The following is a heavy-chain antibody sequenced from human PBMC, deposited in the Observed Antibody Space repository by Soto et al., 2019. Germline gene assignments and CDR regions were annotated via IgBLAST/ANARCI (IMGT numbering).Heavy chain of an antibody. J-gene: IGHJ4*02. CDR3: ARGPGIAAAGMGGDFDY. Sequence: GGSLILSCAASGSTFSSYGMHWVRQAPGKGLEWVAVIWYDGSNKYYADSVKGRFTISRDNSKNTLYLQMNSLRAEDTAVYYCARGPGIAAAGMGGDFDYWGQGTLVTVSS. CDR1: GSTFSSYG. V-gene: IGHV3-33*01. D-gene: IGHD6-13*01. CDR2: IWYDGSNK.